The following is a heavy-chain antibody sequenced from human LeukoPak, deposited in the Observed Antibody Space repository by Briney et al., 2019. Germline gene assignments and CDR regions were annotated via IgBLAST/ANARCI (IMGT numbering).Heavy chain of an antibody. V-gene: IGHV3-30*04. CDR3: AKSNIVVVTASFDY. Sequence: GGSLRLSCAASGFTFSSYAMHWVRQAPGKGLEWVAVISYDGSNKYYADSVKGRFTISRDNSKNTLYLQMNSLRVEDTAVYYCAKSNIVVVTASFDYWGQGTLVTVSS. D-gene: IGHD2-21*02. J-gene: IGHJ4*02. CDR2: ISYDGSNK. CDR1: GFTFSSYA.